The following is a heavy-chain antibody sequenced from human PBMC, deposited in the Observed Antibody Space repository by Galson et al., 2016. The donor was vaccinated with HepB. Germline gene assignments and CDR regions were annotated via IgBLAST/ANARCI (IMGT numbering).Heavy chain of an antibody. CDR1: GLSLTTNGVG. J-gene: IGHJ6*02. D-gene: IGHD3-3*01. V-gene: IGHV2-5*01. CDR2: IFWNNNK. CDR3: AHSSLFLSGYRHYTDYALDV. Sequence: PALVKPTQTLTLTCTISGLSLTTNGVGVGWIRQPPGKALECLAVIFWNNNKSYNSFLKSRLTITKDTSENQVVLTMTNLGPVDTATYFCAHSSLFLSGYRHYTDYALDVWGQGTTVTVSS.